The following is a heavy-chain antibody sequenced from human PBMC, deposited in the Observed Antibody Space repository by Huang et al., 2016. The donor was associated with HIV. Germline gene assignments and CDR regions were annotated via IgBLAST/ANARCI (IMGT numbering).Heavy chain of an antibody. Sequence: EVQLVESGGGLVQPGGSLRLSCAASGFTFSSYSMNWVRQAPGKGLEWVSYISSSSSTIYYADSVKGRFTISRDNAKNSLFLQMNSLGDEDTAVYYCARGIRYFGVVAYFDYWGQGALVTVSS. V-gene: IGHV3-48*02. D-gene: IGHD3-3*01. J-gene: IGHJ4*02. CDR3: ARGIRYFGVVAYFDY. CDR2: ISSSSSTI. CDR1: GFTFSSYS.